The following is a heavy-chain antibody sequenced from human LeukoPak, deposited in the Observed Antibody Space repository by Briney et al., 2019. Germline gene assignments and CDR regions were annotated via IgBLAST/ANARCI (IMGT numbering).Heavy chain of an antibody. Sequence: ASVKVSCKASGGTFSSYAISWVRQAPGQGLEWMGWISAYNGNTNYAQKLQGRVTMTTDTSTSTAYMELRSLRSDDTAVYYCARVCRAYYFYYMDVWGKGTTVTVSS. V-gene: IGHV1-18*01. CDR2: ISAYNGNT. CDR3: ARVCRAYYFYYMDV. D-gene: IGHD2-15*01. CDR1: GGTFSSYA. J-gene: IGHJ6*03.